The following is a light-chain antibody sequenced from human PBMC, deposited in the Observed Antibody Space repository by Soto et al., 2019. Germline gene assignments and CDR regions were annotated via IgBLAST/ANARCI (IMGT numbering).Light chain of an antibody. CDR3: SSYASSSTYV. J-gene: IGLJ1*01. V-gene: IGLV2-23*01. Sequence: QSVLTQPASVSGSPGQSITISCTGTSSVFGSYNLVSWYQQHPGKAPKLMIYEDSKRPSGVSNRFSGSKSGNTASLTISGLQAEDDADYYCSSYASSSTYVFGTGTKVTVL. CDR1: SSVFGSYNL. CDR2: EDS.